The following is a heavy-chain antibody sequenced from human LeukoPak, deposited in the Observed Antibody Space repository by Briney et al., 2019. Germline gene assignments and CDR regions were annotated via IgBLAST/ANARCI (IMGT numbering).Heavy chain of an antibody. CDR2: INPISGAT. CDR3: ARETPYDLVTGLRTWIFDY. V-gene: IGHV1-2*02. D-gene: IGHD3-9*01. J-gene: IGHJ4*02. CDR1: RYTFTDSY. Sequence: ASVKVSCKASRYTFTDSYIHWVRQAPGQGLEWMGWINPISGATNYAQKFQGRVSMTRDTSISTAYVELSRLRSDDTAVYYCARETPYDLVTGLRTWIFDYWGQGTLVTVSS.